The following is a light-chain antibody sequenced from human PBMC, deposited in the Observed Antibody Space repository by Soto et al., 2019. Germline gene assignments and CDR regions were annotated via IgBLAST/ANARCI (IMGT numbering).Light chain of an antibody. J-gene: IGKJ4*01. Sequence: IPMTQSPSSVSASVGDSVTLTCRASQGISNWLVWYQQKPGKAPKLLIYAASSLQSGVPSRFSGSGFETDFTLTISSLQPEDFATYYCQQANTFPLTFGGGTKVEIK. V-gene: IGKV1-12*01. CDR1: QGISNW. CDR3: QQANTFPLT. CDR2: AAS.